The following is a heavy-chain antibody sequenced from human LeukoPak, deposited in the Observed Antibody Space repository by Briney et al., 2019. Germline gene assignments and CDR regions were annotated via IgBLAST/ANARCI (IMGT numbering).Heavy chain of an antibody. D-gene: IGHD3-22*01. CDR3: ASPTSGFNGASFDY. CDR2: IYYSGST. J-gene: IGHJ4*02. V-gene: IGHV4-39*01. Sequence: SETLSLTCTVSGGSISSSSYYWGWIRQPPGKGLEWIGSIYYSGSTYYHPSLKSRVTISVDTSKNQFSLKLSSVTAADTAVYYRASPTSGFNGASFDYWGQGTLVTVSS. CDR1: GGSISSSSYY.